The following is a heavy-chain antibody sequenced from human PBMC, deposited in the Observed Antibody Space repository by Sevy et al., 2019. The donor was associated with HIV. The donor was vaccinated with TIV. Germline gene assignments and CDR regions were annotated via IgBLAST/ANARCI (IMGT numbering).Heavy chain of an antibody. CDR2: ISSSGSTI. V-gene: IGHV3-11*01. CDR3: AGVWDGSGTQRPNWFDP. J-gene: IGHJ5*02. D-gene: IGHD3-10*01. CDR1: GFTFSDYY. Sequence: GGSLRLSCAASGFTFSDYYMSWIRQAPGKGLEWVSYISSSGSTIYYADSVKGRFTISRENAKNSLYLQMNSLRAEDTAVYYCAGVWDGSGTQRPNWFDPWGQGTLVTVSS.